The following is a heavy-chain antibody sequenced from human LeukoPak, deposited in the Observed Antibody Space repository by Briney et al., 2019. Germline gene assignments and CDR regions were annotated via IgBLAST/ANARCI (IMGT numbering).Heavy chain of an antibody. CDR1: GYSLTSYG. J-gene: IGHJ3*02. CDR3: ARDYYGSGSYFKDAFDI. Sequence: SSANVSCKSSGYSLTSYGSNWVGQATAQGLEWMGWVDPNRGNTGYAQKFQGRVTITRTTSISTAYMELSSLRSEDTAVYYCARDYYGSGSYFKDAFDIWGQGTMVTVSS. V-gene: IGHV1-8*03. D-gene: IGHD3-10*01. CDR2: VDPNRGNT.